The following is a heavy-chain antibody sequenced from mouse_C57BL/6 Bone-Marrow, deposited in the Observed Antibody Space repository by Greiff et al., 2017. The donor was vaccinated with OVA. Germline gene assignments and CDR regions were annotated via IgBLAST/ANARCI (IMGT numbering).Heavy chain of an antibody. CDR1: GFTFSSYA. CDR3: ARDLGPYWYFDV. V-gene: IGHV5-4*01. Sequence: EVKLMESGGGLVKPGGSLKLSCAASGFTFSSYAMSWVRQTPEKRLEWVATISDGGSYTYYPDNVKGRFTISRDNAKNNLYLQMSHLKSEDTAMYYCARDLGPYWYFDVWGTGTTVTVAS. J-gene: IGHJ1*03. CDR2: ISDGGSYT.